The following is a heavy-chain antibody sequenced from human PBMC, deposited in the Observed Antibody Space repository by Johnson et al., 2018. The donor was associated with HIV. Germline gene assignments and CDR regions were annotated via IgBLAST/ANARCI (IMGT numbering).Heavy chain of an antibody. V-gene: IGHV3-33*05. Sequence: QVQLVESGGGVVQPGRSLRLSCAASGFTFSSYGMHWVRQAPGKGLEWVAVISYAGSNKYFADSVKGRFTISRDNSKNTLYLQMSSLRAEDTAVYYCAKPAAAARDAFDIWGQGTMVTVSS. J-gene: IGHJ3*02. CDR2: ISYAGSNK. CDR1: GFTFSSYG. D-gene: IGHD6-13*01. CDR3: AKPAAAARDAFDI.